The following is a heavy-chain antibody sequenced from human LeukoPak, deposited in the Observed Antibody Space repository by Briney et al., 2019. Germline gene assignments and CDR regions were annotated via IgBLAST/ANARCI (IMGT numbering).Heavy chain of an antibody. Sequence: GGSFRLSCAASGFSFRDYAMHWVRQPPGKGLERVSGISGSGGSTFYPDSVKGRFTISRDNSRNTVYLEVNSVRAEDTAVYYYAKDWKLTIRGWFDGWGQGTLITVSS. D-gene: IGHD1-1*01. CDR3: AKDWKLTIRGWFDG. CDR2: ISGSGGST. J-gene: IGHJ5*02. CDR1: GFSFRDYA. V-gene: IGHV3-23*01.